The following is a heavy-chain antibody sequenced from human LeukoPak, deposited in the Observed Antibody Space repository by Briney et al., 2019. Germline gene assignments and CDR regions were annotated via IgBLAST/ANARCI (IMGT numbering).Heavy chain of an antibody. V-gene: IGHV1-2*02. J-gene: IGHJ5*02. CDR2: INPNSGGT. CDR1: GYTFTGYY. Sequence: ASVKVSCKASGYTFTGYYMHWVRQAPGQGLEWMGWINPNSGGTNYAQKFQGRVTMTRDTYISTAYMELSRLRSDDTAVYYCARSIVVVPAALNWFDPWGQGTLVTVSS. CDR3: ARSIVVVPAALNWFDP. D-gene: IGHD2-2*01.